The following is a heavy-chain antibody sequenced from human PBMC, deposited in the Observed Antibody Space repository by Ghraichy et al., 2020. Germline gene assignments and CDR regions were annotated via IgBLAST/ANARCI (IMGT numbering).Heavy chain of an antibody. D-gene: IGHD5-18*01. CDR2: INPNSGGT. J-gene: IGHJ4*02. CDR1: GYTFTGYY. V-gene: IGHV1-2*02. CDR3: AREQYSYDIPPRFDY. Sequence: ASVKVSCKASGYTFTGYYMHWVRQAPGQGLEWMGWINPNSGGTNYAQKFQGRVTMTRDTSISTAYMELSRLRSDDTAVYYCAREQYSYDIPPRFDYWGQGTLVTVSS.